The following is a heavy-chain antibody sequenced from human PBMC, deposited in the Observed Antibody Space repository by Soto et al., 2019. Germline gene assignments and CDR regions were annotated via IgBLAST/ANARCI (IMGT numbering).Heavy chain of an antibody. CDR3: ARCGNWDYASDS. CDR1: GYTFTSSG. Sequence: QVQLVQSGAEVKKPGASVKVSCKASGYTFTSSGITWVRQAPGQGLEWLGWISINNGNTRYAQNVQGRVIMTTATSTNTTYIELRSLRIDDTAVYYCARCGNWDYASDSWGQGTLVTVS. J-gene: IGHJ4*02. D-gene: IGHD1-7*01. V-gene: IGHV1-18*01. CDR2: ISINNGNT.